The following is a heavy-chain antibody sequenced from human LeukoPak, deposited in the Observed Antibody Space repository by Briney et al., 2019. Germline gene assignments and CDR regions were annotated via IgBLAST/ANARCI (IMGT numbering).Heavy chain of an antibody. CDR2: TYYGSKWYY. J-gene: IGHJ4*02. CDR3: ARDPVGGSTIFDY. Sequence: SQTLSLTCAISGDSVSSNSAAWNWIRQSPSRGLEWLGRTYYGSKWYYDYAVAVKSRISINPGTSKNQFSLQLSSVTPEDTAVYYCARDPVGGSTIFDYWGQGTLVTVSS. CDR1: GDSVSSNSAA. V-gene: IGHV6-1*01. D-gene: IGHD1-26*01.